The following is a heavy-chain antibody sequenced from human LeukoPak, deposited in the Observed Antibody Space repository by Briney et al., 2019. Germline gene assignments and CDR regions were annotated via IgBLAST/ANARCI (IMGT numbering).Heavy chain of an antibody. D-gene: IGHD2-2*02. CDR2: ISSSSSYI. CDR3: ARDLLGYQLLYDGEAWFDP. Sequence: GSLRLSCAASGFTFSSYSMNWVRQAPGKGLEWVSSISSSSSYIYYADSVKGRFTISRDNAKNSLYLQMNSLRAEDTAVYYCARDLLGYQLLYDGEAWFDPWGQGTLVTVSS. V-gene: IGHV3-21*01. J-gene: IGHJ5*02. CDR1: GFTFSSYS.